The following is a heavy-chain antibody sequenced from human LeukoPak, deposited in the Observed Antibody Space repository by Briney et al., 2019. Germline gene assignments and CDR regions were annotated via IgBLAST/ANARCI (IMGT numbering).Heavy chain of an antibody. CDR1: GGSISSYY. CDR3: ARKMLAVQHDAFDI. J-gene: IGHJ3*02. Sequence: SETLSLTCTVSGGSISSYYWSWIRQPPGKGLEWIGYIYYSGSTNYNPSLKSRVTISVDTSKNQFSLKLSSVTAADTAVYYCARKMLAVQHDAFDIWGQGTMVTVSS. CDR2: IYYSGST. D-gene: IGHD6-19*01. V-gene: IGHV4-59*01.